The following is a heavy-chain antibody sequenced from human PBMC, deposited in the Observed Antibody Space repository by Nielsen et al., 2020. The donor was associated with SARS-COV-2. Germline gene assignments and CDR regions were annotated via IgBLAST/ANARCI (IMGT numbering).Heavy chain of an antibody. CDR3: ARDRWQQLVPTY. CDR2: IYHRGST. V-gene: IGHV4-4*02. J-gene: IGHJ4*02. CDR1: GGSISSNNW. Sequence: GSLRLSCAVSGGSISSNNWWSWVRQPPGKGLEWIGEIYHRGSTNYSPSLKTRVTISVDKSKNQFSLKLSSVTAADTAVYYCARDRWQQLVPTYWGQGTLVTVSS. D-gene: IGHD6-13*01.